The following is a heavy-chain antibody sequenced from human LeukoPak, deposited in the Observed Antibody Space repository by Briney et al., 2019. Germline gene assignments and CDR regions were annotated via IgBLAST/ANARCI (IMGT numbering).Heavy chain of an antibody. V-gene: IGHV4-38-2*01. J-gene: IGHJ5*02. D-gene: IGHD4-11*01. CDR1: AYSIGSGYY. CDR3: ARHDFYSNYPHNWFDP. CDR2: FYHSGST. Sequence: SETLSLTCAVSAYSIGSGYYWGWIRQPPGKGLEWIGSFYHSGSTCYNPSFKSRVTISVDTSKNQFSLKLSSVTAADTAVYYCARHDFYSNYPHNWFDPWGQGTLVTVSS.